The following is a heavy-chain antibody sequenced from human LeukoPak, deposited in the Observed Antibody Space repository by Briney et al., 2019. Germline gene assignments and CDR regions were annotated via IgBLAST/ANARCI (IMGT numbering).Heavy chain of an antibody. CDR1: GFTFRSYW. D-gene: IGHD2-2*01. Sequence: PGGSLRLSCAASGFTFRSYWMHWVRQAPGKGLVWVSRINSDGSSTSYADSVKGRFTISRDNAKNTLYLQMNSLRAEDTAVYYCAREGPAATRKTYGMDAWGKGTTVTVSS. CDR2: INSDGSST. CDR3: AREGPAATRKTYGMDA. V-gene: IGHV3-74*01. J-gene: IGHJ6*04.